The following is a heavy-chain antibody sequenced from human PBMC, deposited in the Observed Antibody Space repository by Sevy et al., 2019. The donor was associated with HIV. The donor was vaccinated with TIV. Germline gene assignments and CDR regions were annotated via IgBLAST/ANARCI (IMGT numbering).Heavy chain of an antibody. D-gene: IGHD3-10*01. Sequence: GGSLRLSCAASEFTFSDYYMSWIRQAPGKGLEWVSYISSRSTYTNYADSVKGRFTISRDNVRNSLYLQMNSLRAEDTAVYYCARVRYDSGSYYKDYWGQGTLVTVSS. CDR1: EFTFSDYY. CDR3: ARVRYDSGSYYKDY. J-gene: IGHJ4*02. CDR2: ISSRSTYT. V-gene: IGHV3-11*06.